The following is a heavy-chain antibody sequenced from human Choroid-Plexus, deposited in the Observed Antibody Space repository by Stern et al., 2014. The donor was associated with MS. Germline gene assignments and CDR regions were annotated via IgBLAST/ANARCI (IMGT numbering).Heavy chain of an antibody. V-gene: IGHV3-30*18. CDR2: VSYDGSNK. CDR1: GFTFGSCA. Sequence: VQLVESGGGVVQPGRPLRLSCVASGFTFGSCAMHWVRQAPGKGLERMAGVSYDGSNKYYADSVKGRFTISRDNSQNTLYMQMSSLRPEDTAVYYCAKDRHYLTYFFDHWGQGSLVTVSS. D-gene: IGHD2/OR15-2a*01. J-gene: IGHJ5*02. CDR3: AKDRHYLTYFFDH.